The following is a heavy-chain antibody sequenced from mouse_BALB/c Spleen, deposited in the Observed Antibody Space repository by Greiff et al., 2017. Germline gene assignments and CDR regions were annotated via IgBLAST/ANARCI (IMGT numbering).Heavy chain of an antibody. V-gene: IGHV5-17*02. CDR1: GFTFSSFG. D-gene: IGHD1-1*01. J-gene: IGHJ2*01. CDR2: ISSGSSTI. Sequence: EVQRVESGGGLVQPGGSRKLSCAASGFTFSSFGMHWVRQAPEKGLEWVAYISSGSSTIYYADTVKGRFTISRDNPKNTLFLQMTSLRSEDTAMYYCARGFYYGSTLFDYWGQGTTLTVSS. CDR3: ARGFYYGSTLFDY.